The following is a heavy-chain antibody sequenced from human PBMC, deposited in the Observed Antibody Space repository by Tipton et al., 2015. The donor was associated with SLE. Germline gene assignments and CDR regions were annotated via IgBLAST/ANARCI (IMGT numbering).Heavy chain of an antibody. CDR1: GGSISSSSYY. J-gene: IGHJ3*02. CDR2: SYYSGST. D-gene: IGHD3-22*01. CDR3: ARERGVFDSYDAFDI. V-gene: IGHV4-39*02. Sequence: LRLSCTVSGGSISSSSYYWGWIRQPPGKGLEWIGSSYYSGSTYYNPSLKSRVTISVDTSKNQFSLKLSSVTAADTAVYYCARERGVFDSYDAFDIWGQGTMVTVSS.